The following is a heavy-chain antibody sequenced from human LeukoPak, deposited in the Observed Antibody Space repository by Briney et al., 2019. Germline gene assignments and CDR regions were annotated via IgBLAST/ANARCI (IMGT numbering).Heavy chain of an antibody. CDR1: GFTFSNVW. V-gene: IGHV3-7*03. D-gene: IGHD4/OR15-4a*01. J-gene: IGHJ4*02. CDR3: GRYGQVPTD. Sequence: GGSLRLSCAASGFTFSNVWMSWVRQAPGKGLEWVANIKQDGSEKNYVDSVKGRFTISRDNAKNSLYLQMNSLRVEDTAVYYCGRYGQVPTDWGQGTLVTVSS. CDR2: IKQDGSEK.